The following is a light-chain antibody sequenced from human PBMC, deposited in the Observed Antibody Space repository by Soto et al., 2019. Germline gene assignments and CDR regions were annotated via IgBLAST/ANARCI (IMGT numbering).Light chain of an antibody. CDR2: TAS. CDR1: QGISNY. J-gene: IGKJ5*01. Sequence: DIQLTQSPSFLSASVGDRVTITCRASQGISNYLAWYHQKPGKAPKLLIHTASTLQSGVPSRFSGSGSGTEFTLTISSLQPEDFVTYYCQQRHSYPITFGQGTRLETK. V-gene: IGKV1-9*01. CDR3: QQRHSYPIT.